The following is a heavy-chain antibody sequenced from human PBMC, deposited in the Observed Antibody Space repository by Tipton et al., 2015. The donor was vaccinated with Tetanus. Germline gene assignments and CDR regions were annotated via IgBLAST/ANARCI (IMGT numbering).Heavy chain of an antibody. D-gene: IGHD2-21*01. CDR3: ARGTSRIVYYFDY. CDR2: ISDDGGTT. V-gene: IGHV3-30-3*01. Sequence: SLRLSCAASGFTFRGYAVHWVRQAPGRGLEWVAFISDDGGTTFYADSLKGRFTISRDNSKNTLYLQMNSLRAEDTAVYYCARGTSRIVYYFDYWGQGTLVTVSS. CDR1: GFTFRGYA. J-gene: IGHJ4*02.